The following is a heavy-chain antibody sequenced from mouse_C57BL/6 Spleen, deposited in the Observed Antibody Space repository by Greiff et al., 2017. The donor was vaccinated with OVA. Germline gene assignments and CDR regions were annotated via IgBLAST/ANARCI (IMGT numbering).Heavy chain of an antibody. CDR3: ARGIHYGSTWYFDV. Sequence: EVKLMESGGGLVTPGGSLKLSCAASGFTFSDYGMHWVRQAPEQGLEWVAYISSGSSTIYYADTVKGRFTISRDNAKNTLFLQMTSLRSEDMAMYYCARGIHYGSTWYFDVWGTGTTVTVSS. J-gene: IGHJ1*03. CDR2: ISSGSSTI. V-gene: IGHV5-17*01. CDR1: GFTFSDYG. D-gene: IGHD1-1*01.